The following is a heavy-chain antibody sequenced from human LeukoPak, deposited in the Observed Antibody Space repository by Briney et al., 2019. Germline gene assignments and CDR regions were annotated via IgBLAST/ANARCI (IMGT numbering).Heavy chain of an antibody. CDR3: AKDGDDCIEQ. V-gene: IGHV3-30*04. CDR1: GFTFSSYA. J-gene: IGHJ4*02. Sequence: SGGSLRLSCAASGFTFSSYAMHWVRQAPGKGLEWVAVISYDGSNKYYADSVKGRFTISRDNSKNTLYLQMNSLRAEDTAMYYCAKDGDDCIEQWGQGTLVTVSS. D-gene: IGHD3-22*01. CDR2: ISYDGSNK.